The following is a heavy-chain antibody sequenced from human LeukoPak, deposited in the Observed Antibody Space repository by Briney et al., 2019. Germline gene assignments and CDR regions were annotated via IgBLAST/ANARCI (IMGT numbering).Heavy chain of an antibody. Sequence: GGSLRLSCAASGFTLDDYAMHWVRQAPGKGLEWVSGISWNSGSIGYADSVKGRFTISRDNAKNSLYLQMNSLRAEDTALYYCAKSGSYVSSAFDIWGQGTMVTVSS. CDR1: GFTLDDYA. J-gene: IGHJ3*02. CDR2: ISWNSGSI. CDR3: AKSGSYVSSAFDI. V-gene: IGHV3-9*01. D-gene: IGHD1-26*01.